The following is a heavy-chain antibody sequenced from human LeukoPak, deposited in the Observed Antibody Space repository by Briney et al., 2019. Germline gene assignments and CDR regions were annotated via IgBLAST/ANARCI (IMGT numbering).Heavy chain of an antibody. CDR2: MYYSGST. Sequence: SETLSLTCTVSGGSIRNSGYYWGWIRRPPGTGLEWIGSMYYSGSTYYNPSLKSRVTISVDTSKNQFSLKLSSVTAADTAVYYCARGRTFRYGPGGSFDYWGQGTLVTVSS. V-gene: IGHV4-39*07. CDR1: GGSIRNSGYY. J-gene: IGHJ4*02. CDR3: ARGRTFRYGPGGSFDY. D-gene: IGHD2/OR15-2a*01.